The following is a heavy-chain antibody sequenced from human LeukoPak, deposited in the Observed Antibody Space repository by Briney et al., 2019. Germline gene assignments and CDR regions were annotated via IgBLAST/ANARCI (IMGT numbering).Heavy chain of an antibody. CDR3: ARDSGRTAVAEVDP. D-gene: IGHD6-19*01. V-gene: IGHV4-39*07. CDR1: GGSISSCSYY. CDR2: IYYSGST. J-gene: IGHJ5*02. Sequence: PSETLSLTCTVSGGSISSCSYYWGWIRQPPGKGLEWIGSIYYSGSTYYNPSLKSRVTISVDTSKNQFSLKLSSVTAADTAVYYCARDSGRTAVAEVDPWGQGTLVTVSS.